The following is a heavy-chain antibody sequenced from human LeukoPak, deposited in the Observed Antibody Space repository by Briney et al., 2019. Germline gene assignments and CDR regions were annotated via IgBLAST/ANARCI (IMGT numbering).Heavy chain of an antibody. Sequence: ASVKVSCKASGYTFTSYGISWVRQAPGQGLEWMGWISAYNGNTNYAQKLQGRVTMTTDTSTSTAYMELRSLRSDDTAVYYCARDHCSGGSCDGMDVWGQGTTVTVSS. CDR3: ARDHCSGGSCDGMDV. D-gene: IGHD2-15*01. J-gene: IGHJ6*02. CDR2: ISAYNGNT. CDR1: GYTFTSYG. V-gene: IGHV1-18*01.